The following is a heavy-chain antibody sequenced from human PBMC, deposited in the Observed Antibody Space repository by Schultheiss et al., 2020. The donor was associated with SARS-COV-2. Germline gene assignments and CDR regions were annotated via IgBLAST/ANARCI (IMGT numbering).Heavy chain of an antibody. CDR1: GFTFSSYA. D-gene: IGHD3-22*01. J-gene: IGHJ4*02. CDR2: ISYDGSNK. CDR3: ARGRRYDSSGYYDVHFDY. V-gene: IGHV3-30*07. Sequence: GGSLRLSCAASGFTFSSYAMHWVRQAPGKGLDWVAIISYDGSNKYYADSVKGRFTISRDNSKNTLYLQMNSLRAEDTAVYYCARGRRYDSSGYYDVHFDYWGQGTLVTVSS.